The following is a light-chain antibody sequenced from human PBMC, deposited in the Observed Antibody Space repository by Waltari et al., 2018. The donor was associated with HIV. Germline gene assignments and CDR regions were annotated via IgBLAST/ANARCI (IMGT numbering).Light chain of an antibody. V-gene: IGLV1-47*01. CDR3: AVWDDSLTGRV. CDR2: TNS. CDR1: NFNIGRTL. Sequence: QSVLTQPPSASGTPGQRVTISCSGSNFNIGRTLLYWYQQFPGSAPKLLISTNSQRPSGVPDRFSGSKSGTSASLAISGLRSEDEADYYCAVWDDSLTGRVFGGGTKLTVL. J-gene: IGLJ3*02.